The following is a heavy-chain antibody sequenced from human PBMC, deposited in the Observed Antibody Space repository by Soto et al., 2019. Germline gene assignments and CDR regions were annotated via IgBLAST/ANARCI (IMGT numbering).Heavy chain of an antibody. Sequence: QVHLVQSGAEVKKPGSSVKVSCKASGGTFSTSSINWLRQAPGQRPEWLGNIRPVFCTADYAQKFRDRVTLTADKSSNTAYMDLRSLFSEDAAVYYCARGHEYGGNSDAFDIWGQGTVVTVSS. CDR2: IRPVFCTA. D-gene: IGHD4-17*01. CDR1: GGTFSTSS. CDR3: ARGHEYGGNSDAFDI. V-gene: IGHV1-69*14. J-gene: IGHJ3*02.